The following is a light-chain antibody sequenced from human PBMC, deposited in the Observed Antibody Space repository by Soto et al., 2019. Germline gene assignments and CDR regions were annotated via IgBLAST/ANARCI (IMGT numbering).Light chain of an antibody. CDR2: TTN. J-gene: IGLJ2*01. CDR3: AAWDDSLNGPV. Sequence: QTVLTQPPSASGTPGQRVTISCSGSSSNIGSNTVNWYQHLPGAAPKLLIYTTNQRPSGVPDRFSGSKSGTSASLAISGLQSEDEADYHCAAWDDSLNGPVFGGGTQLTVL. CDR1: SSNIGSNT. V-gene: IGLV1-44*01.